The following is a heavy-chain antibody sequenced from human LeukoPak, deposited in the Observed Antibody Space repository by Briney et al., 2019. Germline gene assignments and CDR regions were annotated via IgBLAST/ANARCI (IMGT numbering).Heavy chain of an antibody. CDR3: ARDYVAMVRGAKTVDAFDI. CDR2: IYSGGST. V-gene: IGHV3-66*01. Sequence: GGSLRLSCAASGFTVSSNYMSWVRQAPGKGLEWVSVIYSGGSTYYADSVKGRFTISRDNSKNTLYLQMNSLRAQDTAVYYCARDYVAMVRGAKTVDAFDIWGQGTMVTVSS. CDR1: GFTVSSNY. D-gene: IGHD3-10*01. J-gene: IGHJ3*02.